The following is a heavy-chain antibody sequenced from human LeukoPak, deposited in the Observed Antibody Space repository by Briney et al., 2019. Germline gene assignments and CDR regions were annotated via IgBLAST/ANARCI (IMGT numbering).Heavy chain of an antibody. J-gene: IGHJ4*01. D-gene: IGHD1-26*01. V-gene: IGHV3-9*01. CDR2: ISWSSANV. CDR1: GFTFDDYA. Sequence: GGSLRLSCAASGFTFDDYAMHWVRQDPGKGLEWVSGISWSSANVGYADSVKGRFTISRDNAKNSLYLQMNSLRVEDTALYYCAKDMGSGSHKGFLDYWGQGTLVTVSS. CDR3: AKDMGSGSHKGFLDY.